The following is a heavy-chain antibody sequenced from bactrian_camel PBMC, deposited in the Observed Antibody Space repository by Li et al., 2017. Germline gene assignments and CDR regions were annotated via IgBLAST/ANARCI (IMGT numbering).Heavy chain of an antibody. CDR2: IDLDGRT. CDR1: RFDGSQNC. Sequence: HVQLVESGGGPVQAGGSLRLSCAASRFDGSQNCMGWFRQAPGKEREGVASIDLDGRTNYADSVKGRFTISQDNAKKTLYLQMNSLKPEDTAMYYCDRGAGIDGYWGQGTQVTVS. J-gene: IGHJ6*01. V-gene: IGHV3S53*01. CDR3: DRGAGIDGY.